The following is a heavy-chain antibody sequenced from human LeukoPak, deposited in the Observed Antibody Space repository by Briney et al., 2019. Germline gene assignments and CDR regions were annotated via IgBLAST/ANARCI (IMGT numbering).Heavy chain of an antibody. V-gene: IGHV4-59*01. CDR2: IYYSGST. Sequence: SETLSLTCTVSGGSISSYYWSWIRQPPGKGLEWIGYIYYSGSTNYNPSLKSRVTISVDTSKNQFSLKLGSVTAADTAVYYCAGEPGSTSELFYWGQGTLVTVSS. CDR1: GGSISSYY. CDR3: AGEPGSTSELFY. D-gene: IGHD2-2*01. J-gene: IGHJ4*02.